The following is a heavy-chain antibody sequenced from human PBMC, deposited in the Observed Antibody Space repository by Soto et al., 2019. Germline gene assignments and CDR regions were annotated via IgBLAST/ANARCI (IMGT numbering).Heavy chain of an antibody. CDR2: INGDGSFT. J-gene: IGHJ4*02. CDR1: AFTFKNHC. V-gene: IGHV3-74*01. Sequence: GGSLRLSCAASAFTFKNHCMHWARQVPGKGPVWVSRINGDGSFTSYADAVKGRFTISRDNAKNTLSLQMNSLRAEDTAVYYCAREYYDSSGSNDYWGQGTLVTVSS. D-gene: IGHD3-22*01. CDR3: AREYYDSSGSNDY.